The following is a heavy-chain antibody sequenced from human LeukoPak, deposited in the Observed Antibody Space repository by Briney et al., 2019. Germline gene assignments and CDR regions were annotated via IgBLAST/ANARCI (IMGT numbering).Heavy chain of an antibody. CDR2: IDEDGSQK. V-gene: IGHV3-7*03. J-gene: IGHJ4*02. CDR1: GFTFRSPW. Sequence: GGSLRLSCVESGFTFRSPWMAWLRQAPEKGLEWVANIDEDGSQKYYLGSVTGRFTISRDNAKNSLYLQMNSLSAEDTAMYYCARDGGWHRFDYWGQGTLVIVSS. CDR3: ARDGGWHRFDY. D-gene: IGHD6-19*01.